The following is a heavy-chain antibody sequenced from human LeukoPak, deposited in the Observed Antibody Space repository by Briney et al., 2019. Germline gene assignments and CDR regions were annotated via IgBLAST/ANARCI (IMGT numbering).Heavy chain of an antibody. Sequence: ASVKVSCKASGGTFSSYAISWVRQAPGQGLEWMGGIIPIFGTANYAQKFQGRVTITADESTSTAYMELSSLRSEDTAVYYCARDRRVVVVPAAIHQFDYWGQGTLVTVSS. CDR2: IIPIFGTA. CDR3: ARDRRVVVVPAAIHQFDY. CDR1: GGTFSSYA. J-gene: IGHJ4*02. D-gene: IGHD2-2*02. V-gene: IGHV1-69*13.